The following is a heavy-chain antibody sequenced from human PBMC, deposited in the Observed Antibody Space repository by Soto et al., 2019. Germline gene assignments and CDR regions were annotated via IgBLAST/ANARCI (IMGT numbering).Heavy chain of an antibody. CDR2: ISSSGSTI. V-gene: IGHV3-48*03. Sequence: GGSLRLSCAASGFTFSLYEMSWVRQAPGKGLEWISYISSSGSTIYYADSVKGRFTISRDNAKNSLFLQMNSLRAEDTAVYYCARDGYGDPYYYYDMDVRGPGTNVPLSS. J-gene: IGHJ6*02. CDR3: ARDGYGDPYYYYDMDV. CDR1: GFTFSLYE. D-gene: IGHD4-17*01.